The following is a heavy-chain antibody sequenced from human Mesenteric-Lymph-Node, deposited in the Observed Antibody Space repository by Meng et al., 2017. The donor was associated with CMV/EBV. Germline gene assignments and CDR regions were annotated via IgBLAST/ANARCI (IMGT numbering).Heavy chain of an antibody. Sequence: FASVWMNWVRQAPGKGLEWVGRIKSKSDGETIDYAAPVKGRFTISRDDSEETLYLHMNSLKPEDSAVYYCTTDGFRFCTTGYCHGDWWGQGTLVTVSS. D-gene: IGHD2-8*01. CDR1: FASVW. V-gene: IGHV3-15*01. CDR3: TTDGFRFCTTGYCHGDW. CDR2: IKSKSDGETI. J-gene: IGHJ4*02.